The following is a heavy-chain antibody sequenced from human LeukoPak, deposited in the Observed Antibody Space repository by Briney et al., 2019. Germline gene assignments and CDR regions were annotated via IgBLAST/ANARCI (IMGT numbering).Heavy chain of an antibody. V-gene: IGHV3-30*02. CDR1: GFTFSSYG. CDR3: AKSRPAVTTRVYHFDY. CDR2: IRYDGSNK. J-gene: IGHJ4*02. Sequence: PGGSLRLSCAASGFTFSSYGMHWVRQAPGKGLEWVAFIRYDGSNKYYADSVKGRFTISRDNSKNTLYLQMNSLRAEDTAVYYCAKSRPAVTTRVYHFDYWGQGTLVTVSS. D-gene: IGHD4-17*01.